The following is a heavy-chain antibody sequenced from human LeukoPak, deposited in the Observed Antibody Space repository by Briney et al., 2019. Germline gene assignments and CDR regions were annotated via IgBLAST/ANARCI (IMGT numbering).Heavy chain of an antibody. CDR3: ARHSPTYYDFDY. Sequence: SQTLSPTRTVSGASISNYYSTSLRQPPRKGLEWIGYIFHSGSTKYNPSLQSRVTISVDTSKNRFSLKLSSVTAADTAVYYCARHSPTYYDFDYWGQGTLVTVSS. CDR2: IFHSGST. D-gene: IGHD3-10*01. V-gene: IGHV4-59*08. CDR1: GASISNYY. J-gene: IGHJ4*02.